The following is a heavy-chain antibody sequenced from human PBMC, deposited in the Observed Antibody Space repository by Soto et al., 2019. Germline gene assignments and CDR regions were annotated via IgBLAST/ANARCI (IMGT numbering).Heavy chain of an antibody. CDR1: GYTFTSYG. J-gene: IGHJ5*02. CDR2: ISAYNGNT. V-gene: IGHV1-18*01. D-gene: IGHD2-2*01. Sequence: ASVKVSCKASGYTFTSYGISWVRQAPGQGLEWMGWISAYNGNTNYAQKLQGRVTMTTDTSTSTAYMELRSLRSDDTAVYYRARERISCSSTSCYVNWFDPWGQGTLVTVSS. CDR3: ARERISCSSTSCYVNWFDP.